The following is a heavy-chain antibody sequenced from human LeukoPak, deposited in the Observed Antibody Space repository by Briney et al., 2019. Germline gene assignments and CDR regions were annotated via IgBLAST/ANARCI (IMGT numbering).Heavy chain of an antibody. CDR3: ARDQMWLGGWYWGRGFDYGMDV. Sequence: GASVKVSCKASGYTFTSYGISWVRQAPGQGLEWMGWISAYNGNTNYAQKLQGRVTMTTDTSTSTAYMELRSLRSDDTAVYYCARDQMWLGGWYWGRGFDYGMDVWGQGTTVTVSS. D-gene: IGHD6-19*01. CDR1: GYTFTSYG. V-gene: IGHV1-18*01. CDR2: ISAYNGNT. J-gene: IGHJ6*02.